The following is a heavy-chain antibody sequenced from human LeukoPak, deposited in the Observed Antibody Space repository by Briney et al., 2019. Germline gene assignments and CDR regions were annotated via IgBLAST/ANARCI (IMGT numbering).Heavy chain of an antibody. Sequence: GGSLRLSCAASGFTFNIAWLSWVRQAPGKGLEWVGRIKSKSDGGTTDYAAPVRGRFSISRDDSENTLYLQLNSLKAEDTAVFYCTTVCCGGDSAHYWGQGTLVTVSS. D-gene: IGHD2-21*02. CDR2: IKSKSDGGTT. J-gene: IGHJ4*02. CDR1: GFTFNIAW. CDR3: TTVCCGGDSAHY. V-gene: IGHV3-15*01.